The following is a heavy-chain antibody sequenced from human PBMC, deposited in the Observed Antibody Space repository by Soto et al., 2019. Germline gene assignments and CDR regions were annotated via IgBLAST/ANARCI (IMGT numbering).Heavy chain of an antibody. CDR1: GGTFSSYA. J-gene: IGHJ3*02. D-gene: IGHD3-22*01. V-gene: IGHV1-69*01. CDR2: IIPIFGTA. CDR3: ARAGYYDSSGYYYRGAFDI. Sequence: QVQLVQSGAEVKKPGSSVKVSCKASGGTFSSYAISWVRQAPGQGLEWMGGIIPIFGTANYAQKFQGRVTITADESTSTAYMELSSLRSEDTAVYYCARAGYYDSSGYYYRGAFDIWGQGTMVTVSS.